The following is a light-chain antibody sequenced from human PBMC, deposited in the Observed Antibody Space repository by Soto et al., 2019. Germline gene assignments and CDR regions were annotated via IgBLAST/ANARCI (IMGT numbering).Light chain of an antibody. CDR1: QSVSSSY. CDR3: QQYGSSSYP. CDR2: GES. V-gene: IGKV3-20*01. J-gene: IGKJ2*01. Sequence: EIVLTQSPGTLSLSPGERATLSCRSSQSVSSSYLAWYQQKPGQAPRLLIYGESGRATGIPDRFSGSGSGTDFTLSIIRLEPEDFSLYYCQQYGSSSYPFGQGTKLEIK.